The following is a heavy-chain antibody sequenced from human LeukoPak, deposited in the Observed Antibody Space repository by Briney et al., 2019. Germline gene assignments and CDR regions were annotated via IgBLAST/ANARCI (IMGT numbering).Heavy chain of an antibody. Sequence: SETLSLTCTVSGGSISSSSYYWGWIRQPPGKGLEWIGSIYYSGSTYYNPSLKSRVTISVDTSKNQFSLKLSSVTAADTAVYYCARARRGIAAAGSIDYWGQGTLVTVSS. CDR1: GGSISSSSYY. CDR3: ARARRGIAAAGSIDY. V-gene: IGHV4-39*07. D-gene: IGHD6-13*01. J-gene: IGHJ4*02. CDR2: IYYSGST.